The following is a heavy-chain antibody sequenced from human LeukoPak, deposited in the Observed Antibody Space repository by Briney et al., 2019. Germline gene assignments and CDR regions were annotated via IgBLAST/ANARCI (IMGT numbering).Heavy chain of an antibody. Sequence: GGSLRLSCVASGFTFSDYYMRWIRQAPGKGLEWVSYISIISSYTNYADSVKARFTISRDNAKNSLYLEMNSLRAEDTAVYYCARDRPPGASGLFDYWGQGTLLTVSS. V-gene: IGHV3-11*06. D-gene: IGHD3-10*01. CDR3: ARDRPPGASGLFDY. J-gene: IGHJ4*02. CDR1: GFTFSDYY. CDR2: ISIISSYT.